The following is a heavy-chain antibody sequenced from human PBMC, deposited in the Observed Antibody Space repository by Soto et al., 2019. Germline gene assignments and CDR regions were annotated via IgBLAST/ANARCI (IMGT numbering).Heavy chain of an antibody. D-gene: IGHD5-12*01. CDR1: GFTFSSYA. V-gene: IGHV3-23*01. Sequence: GGSLRLSCAASGFTFSSYAMSWVRQAPGKGLEWVSAISGSGGSTYYADSVKGRFTISRDNSKNTLYLQMNSLRAEDTAVYYCAKSIEGVDTISHYYGMDVWGQGTTVTVSS. CDR3: AKSIEGVDTISHYYGMDV. CDR2: ISGSGGST. J-gene: IGHJ6*02.